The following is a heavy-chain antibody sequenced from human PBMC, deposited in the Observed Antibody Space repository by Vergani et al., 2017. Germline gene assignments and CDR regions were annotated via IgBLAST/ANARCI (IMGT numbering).Heavy chain of an antibody. CDR2: INHSGST. CDR3: ARGMRMDV. Sequence: VQLQRWGAGLLKPSETLSLTCAVYGGSFSGYYWSWIRQPPGKGLEWIGEINHSGSTNYNPSLKSRVTISVDTSKNQFSLKLSSVTAADTAVYYCARGMRMDVWGKGTTVTVSS. CDR1: GGSFSGYY. J-gene: IGHJ6*03. V-gene: IGHV4-34*01.